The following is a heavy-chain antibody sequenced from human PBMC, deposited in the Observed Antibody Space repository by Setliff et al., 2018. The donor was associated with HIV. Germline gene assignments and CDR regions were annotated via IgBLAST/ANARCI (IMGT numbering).Heavy chain of an antibody. J-gene: IGHJ4*02. Sequence: PGGSLRLSCAASGFTFSSYSMNWVRQSPGKGLEWVSYISGSGSGVGYADSVKGRFTVSRDNARSSLYLQLNSLRSEDTAVYYCARDLIWGFDYWGQGTPVTVSS. CDR1: GFTFSSYS. V-gene: IGHV3-48*01. D-gene: IGHD3-16*01. CDR2: ISGSGSGV. CDR3: ARDLIWGFDY.